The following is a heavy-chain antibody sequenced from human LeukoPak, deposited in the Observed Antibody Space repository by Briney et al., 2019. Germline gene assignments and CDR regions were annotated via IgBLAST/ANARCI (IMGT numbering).Heavy chain of an antibody. V-gene: IGHV4-4*02. CDR1: GGSISSSNW. CDR2: IYHSGST. CDR3: ARLSNGYQLLPDY. J-gene: IGHJ4*02. D-gene: IGHD2-2*01. Sequence: TSETLSLTCAVSGGSISSSNWRSWVRQPPGKGLEWIGEIYHSGSTNYNPSLKSRVTISVDKSKNQFSLKLSSVTAADTAVYYCARLSNGYQLLPDYWGQGTLVTVSS.